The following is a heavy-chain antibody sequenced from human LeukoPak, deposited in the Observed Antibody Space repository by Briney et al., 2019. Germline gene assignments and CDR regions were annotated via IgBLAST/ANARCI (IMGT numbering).Heavy chain of an antibody. CDR1: GGSFSGYY. CDR2: INHSGST. D-gene: IGHD3-10*01. J-gene: IGHJ4*02. CDR3: ARQRVRGVIIGYFDP. Sequence: SETLSLTCAVYGGSFSGYYWSWIRQPPGKGLEWIGEINHSGSTNYNPSLKSRVTISVDTSKNQFSLKLSSVTAADTAVYYCARQRVRGVIIGYFDPWGQGTLVTVSS. V-gene: IGHV4-34*01.